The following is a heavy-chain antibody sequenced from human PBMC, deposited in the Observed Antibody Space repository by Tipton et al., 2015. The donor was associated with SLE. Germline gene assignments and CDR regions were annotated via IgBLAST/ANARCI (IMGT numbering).Heavy chain of an antibody. Sequence: TLSLTCTVLDGSLSGYYWAWLRQSPGTGLEWIGELSHDGGANNNPSPASRGTISLETSKNQFSLKLTSVTAADTAVYYCARDGGQRVISGTYDFYYYGLDFWGQGTTVNVSS. CDR1: DGSLSGYY. J-gene: IGHJ6*02. V-gene: IGHV4-34*04. CDR2: LSHDGGA. CDR3: ARDGGQRVISGTYDFYYYGLDF. D-gene: IGHD1-1*01.